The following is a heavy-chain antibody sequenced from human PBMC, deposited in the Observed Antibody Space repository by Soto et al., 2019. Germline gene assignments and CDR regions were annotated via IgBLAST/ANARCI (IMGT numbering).Heavy chain of an antibody. V-gene: IGHV3-23*01. CDR3: AKDLVDIVVVVAATGFDY. D-gene: IGHD2-15*01. CDR1: GFTFSSYA. CDR2: ISGSGGST. Sequence: GGSLRLSCAASGFTFSSYAMSWVRQAPGKGLEWVSAISGSGGSTYYADSVKGRFTISRDNSKNTLYLQMNSLRAEDTAVYYCAKDLVDIVVVVAATGFDYWGQGTLVTVSS. J-gene: IGHJ4*02.